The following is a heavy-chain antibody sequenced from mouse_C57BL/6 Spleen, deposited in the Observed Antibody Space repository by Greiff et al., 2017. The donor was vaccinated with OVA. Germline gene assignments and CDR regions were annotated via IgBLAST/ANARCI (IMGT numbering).Heavy chain of an antibody. Sequence: VQLQQSGPELVKPGASVKISCKASGYAFRSSWMNWVKQRPGKGLEWIGRIYPGDGDTNYNGKFNGKATLTADNSSSTAYMQLSSLASEASAVDFCAKEFLLYPLDYWGQGTTLTVSS. CDR2: IYPGDGDT. J-gene: IGHJ2*01. D-gene: IGHD2-12*01. CDR1: GYAFRSSW. V-gene: IGHV1-82*01. CDR3: AKEFLLYPLDY.